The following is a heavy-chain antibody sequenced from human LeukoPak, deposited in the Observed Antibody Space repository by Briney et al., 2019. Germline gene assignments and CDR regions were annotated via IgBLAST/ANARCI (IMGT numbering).Heavy chain of an antibody. D-gene: IGHD2-15*01. V-gene: IGHV3-21*01. CDR2: ISDDGRDT. CDR3: LRGDTRDY. J-gene: IGHJ4*02. CDR1: GFNFGTST. Sequence: GGSLRLSCAGSGFNFGTSTMNWARQAPGKGLEWVSSISDDGRDTHYSDSVRGRFTISRDNAETSLYLQMNSLRAEDTAIYFCLRGDTRDYWGQGTLVTVSS.